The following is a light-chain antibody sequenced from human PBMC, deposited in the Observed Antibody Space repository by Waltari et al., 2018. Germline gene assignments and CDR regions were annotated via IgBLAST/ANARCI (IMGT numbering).Light chain of an antibody. CDR2: AAS. CDR1: QSITNY. CDR3: QQSYSTPPYT. V-gene: IGKV1-39*01. J-gene: IGKJ2*01. Sequence: DIQMTQSPSSLSASVGDRVTITCRASQSITNYLNWYQHKPGKAPKLLISAASSLQSGVPSRFSGSESGTDFSLTISGLQPEDFATYYCQQSYSTPPYTFGQGTKLEIK.